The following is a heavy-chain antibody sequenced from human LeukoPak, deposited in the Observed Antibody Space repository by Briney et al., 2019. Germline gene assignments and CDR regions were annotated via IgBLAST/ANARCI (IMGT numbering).Heavy chain of an antibody. V-gene: IGHV4-4*07. CDR3: AREAGSSWSRGLDI. CDR1: GGSISSYY. Sequence: KSSETLSLTCTVSGGSISSYYWSWIRQPAGKGLEWIGRIYMSGSTNCNSSLKSRVNMSVDTSKNQFSLNLSSVTAADTAVYYCAREAGSSWSRGLDIWGQGTVVTVSS. D-gene: IGHD6-13*01. J-gene: IGHJ3*02. CDR2: IYMSGST.